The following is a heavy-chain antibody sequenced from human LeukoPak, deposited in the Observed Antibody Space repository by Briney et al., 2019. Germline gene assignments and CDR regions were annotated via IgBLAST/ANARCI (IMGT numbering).Heavy chain of an antibody. V-gene: IGHV4-30-4*01. Sequence: PSETLSLTCTVSGGSISSGDYYWSWIRQSPGKGLEWIGYTYYSGSTYYNPSLKNRVSISVDTSKNQFSLNLSSVTAADTAVYYCARPYYYDSRIDPWGQGTLVTVSS. J-gene: IGHJ5*02. CDR3: ARPYYYDSRIDP. D-gene: IGHD3-22*01. CDR1: GGSISSGDYY. CDR2: TYYSGST.